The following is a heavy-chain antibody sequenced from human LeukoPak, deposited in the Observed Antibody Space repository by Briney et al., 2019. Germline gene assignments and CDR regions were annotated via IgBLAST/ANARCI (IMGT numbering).Heavy chain of an antibody. CDR2: TRNKANSYTT. J-gene: IGHJ6*04. CDR1: GFTFSDHY. V-gene: IGHV3-72*01. D-gene: IGHD1-14*01. Sequence: GGSLRLSCVASGFTFSDHYMDWVRQAPGKGLEWVGRTRNKANSYTTEYAASVKGRFTISRDDSKNSLYLEMNSLKTEDTAVYYCARGPSLNLWGKGTTVTVSS. CDR3: ARGPSLNL.